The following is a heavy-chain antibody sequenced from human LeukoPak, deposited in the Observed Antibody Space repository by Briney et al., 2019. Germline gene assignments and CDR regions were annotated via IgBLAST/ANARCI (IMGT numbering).Heavy chain of an antibody. CDR1: GYSISSGYY. CDR3: ARRFGSSSYYYYMDV. V-gene: IGHV4-38-2*01. J-gene: IGHJ6*03. D-gene: IGHD6-6*01. CDR2: IYHSGST. Sequence: SETLSLTCAVFGYSISSGYYWGWIRQPPGKGLGWIGSIYHSGSTYYNPSLKSRVTISVDTSKNQFSLKLSSVTAADTAVYYCARRFGSSSYYYYMDVWGKGTTVTVSS.